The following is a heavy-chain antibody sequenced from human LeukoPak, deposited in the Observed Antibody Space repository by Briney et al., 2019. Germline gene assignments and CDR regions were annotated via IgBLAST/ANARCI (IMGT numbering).Heavy chain of an antibody. Sequence: GGSLRLSCAASGFTFSSYAMHWVRQAPGKGLEWVAVISYDGSNKYYADSVKGRFTISRDNSKNTLYLQMNSLRAGDTAVYYCAGDRAWELLHYYYGMDVWGQGTTVTVSS. J-gene: IGHJ6*02. V-gene: IGHV3-30*04. D-gene: IGHD1-26*01. CDR1: GFTFSSYA. CDR2: ISYDGSNK. CDR3: AGDRAWELLHYYYGMDV.